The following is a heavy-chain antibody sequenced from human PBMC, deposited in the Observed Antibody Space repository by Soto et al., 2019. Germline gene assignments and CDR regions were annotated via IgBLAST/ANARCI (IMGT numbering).Heavy chain of an antibody. D-gene: IGHD2-15*01. CDR2: ITSDGDST. V-gene: IGHV3-64D*06. CDR3: VKGNQLLRYYFEF. Sequence: GGSLRLSCSVSGFTFSNYAMHWVRQAPGKGLEYVSGITSDGDSTWHADSVKDRFTISRDNSKNTLFLQMSSLRVEDTAIYLCVKGNQLLRYYFEFWGPGTLVTVSS. J-gene: IGHJ4*01. CDR1: GFTFSNYA.